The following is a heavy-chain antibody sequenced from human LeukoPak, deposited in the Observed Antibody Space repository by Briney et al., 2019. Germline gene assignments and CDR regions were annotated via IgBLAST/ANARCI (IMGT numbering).Heavy chain of an antibody. CDR2: IWYGGSNK. D-gene: IGHD3-3*01. CDR3: ARGKFLEWPNPYYYMDV. J-gene: IGHJ6*03. V-gene: IGHV3-33*08. CDR1: GFTFSSFG. Sequence: PGGSLRLSCAASGFTFSSFGMHWVRQAPGKGLEWVAVIWYGGSNKYYADSVKGRFTISRDNPKNMLYLQMNSLRAEDTAVYYCARGKFLEWPNPYYYMDVWGKGTTVTVSS.